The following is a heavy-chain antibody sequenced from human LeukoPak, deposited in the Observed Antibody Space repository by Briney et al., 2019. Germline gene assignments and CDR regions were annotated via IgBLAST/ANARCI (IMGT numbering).Heavy chain of an antibody. J-gene: IGHJ4*02. V-gene: IGHV3-30*02. CDR3: AKGSGSYGQDSFY. CDR1: GYTFSSYG. D-gene: IGHD1-26*01. Sequence: PGGSLRLSCAASGYTFSSYGMHWVRQAPGKGLEWVAFIRFDGSNKYYADSVKGRFTISRDNSKNTLYLQMNSLRAEDTAVYYCAKGSGSYGQDSFYWGQGTLVTVSS. CDR2: IRFDGSNK.